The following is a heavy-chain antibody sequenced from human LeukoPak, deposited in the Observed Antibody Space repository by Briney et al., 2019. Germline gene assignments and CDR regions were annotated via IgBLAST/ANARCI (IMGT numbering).Heavy chain of an antibody. CDR2: ISAYNGNT. D-gene: IGHD3/OR15-3a*01. CDR1: GYTFTSYG. J-gene: IGHJ5*02. CDR3: ARDRGLYNWFDP. Sequence: ASVKVSCKASGYTFTSYGISWVRQAPGQGLGWMGWISAYNGNTNYAQTLQGRVTMTTDTSTSTAYMELRSLRSDDTAVYYCARDRGLYNWFDPWGQGTLVTVSS. V-gene: IGHV1-18*01.